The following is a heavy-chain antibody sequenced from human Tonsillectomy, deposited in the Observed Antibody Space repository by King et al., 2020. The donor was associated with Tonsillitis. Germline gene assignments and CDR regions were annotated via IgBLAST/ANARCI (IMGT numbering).Heavy chain of an antibody. CDR3: ACSGHRAVHHYYAMDV. J-gene: IGHJ6*02. CDR2: LYYSGST. D-gene: IGHD2-15*01. Sequence: VQLQESGPGLVKPSETLSLTCTVSGGSISDYYWSWIRQTPGKGLEWIGYLYYSGSTNYNPSLKSRVTISLDTSKNQFSLKLTSVTVADTAVYYCACSGHRAVHHYYAMDVWGQGTTVTVSS. V-gene: IGHV4-59*01. CDR1: GGSISDYY.